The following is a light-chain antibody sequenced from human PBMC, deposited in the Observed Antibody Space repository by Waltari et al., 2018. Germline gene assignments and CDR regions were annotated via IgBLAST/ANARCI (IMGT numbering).Light chain of an antibody. Sequence: EIVLTQSPATLSLSPGERATLSCRASQNVRNSLAWYQQKPGQALRLLIYDASKRATGIPDRFSGSGSGTDFTLTISSLEPEDFAFYYCQQRSNWPPIFTFGPGTKVDVK. J-gene: IGKJ3*01. CDR1: QNVRNS. CDR2: DAS. V-gene: IGKV3-11*01. CDR3: QQRSNWPPIFT.